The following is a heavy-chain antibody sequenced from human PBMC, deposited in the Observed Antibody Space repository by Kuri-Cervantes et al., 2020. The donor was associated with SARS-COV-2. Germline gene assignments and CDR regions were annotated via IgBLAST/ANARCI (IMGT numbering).Heavy chain of an antibody. D-gene: IGHD4-17*01. CDR2: IYYTGIT. Sequence: AETLSLTCTVSGAPISSSTYYWGWIRQPPGKGLVWIGSIYYTGITYYNPSLKSRITISVDTSNNQFSLKLISVTAADTALYSCARHFGDFVPSPFDVWGRGTMVTVSS. J-gene: IGHJ3*01. V-gene: IGHV4-39*01. CDR3: ARHFGDFVPSPFDV. CDR1: GAPISSSTYY.